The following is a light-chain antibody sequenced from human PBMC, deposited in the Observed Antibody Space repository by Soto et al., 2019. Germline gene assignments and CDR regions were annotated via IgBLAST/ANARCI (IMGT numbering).Light chain of an antibody. CDR1: QGSSNY. J-gene: IGKJ2*01. V-gene: IGKV1-27*01. Sequence: DIQMTQSPSSLSASVGDRVTITCRASQGSSNYLAWYQQKPGKVPQLPIYAASTLQSGVPSRFSGSGSGTDFTLTISSLQPDDVATYYCTKYNSAPYTFGQGTKLQIK. CDR3: TKYNSAPYT. CDR2: AAS.